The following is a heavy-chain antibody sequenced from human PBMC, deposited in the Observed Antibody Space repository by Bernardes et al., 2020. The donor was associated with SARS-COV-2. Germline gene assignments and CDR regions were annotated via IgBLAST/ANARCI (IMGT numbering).Heavy chain of an antibody. D-gene: IGHD1-7*01. CDR3: ATGSFATRWGTDT. V-gene: IGHV4-34*01. Sequence: SKTLPLTCAVDFGSFAGSHWSWIRQPPGPDLAWIGELNHRRNTFYNPSLKSRVVISLDTSKNQLSLNLTSVTAADTAVYYCATGSFATRWGTDTWGQGTPVIVSS. J-gene: IGHJ5*02. CDR1: FGSFAGSH. CDR2: LNHRRNT.